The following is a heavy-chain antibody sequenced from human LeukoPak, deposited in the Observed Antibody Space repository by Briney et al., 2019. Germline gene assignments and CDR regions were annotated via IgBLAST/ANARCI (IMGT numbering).Heavy chain of an antibody. J-gene: IGHJ4*02. D-gene: IGHD6-13*01. Sequence: SETLSLTCAVSGGSISSSHWWSWVRQPPGKGLEWIGEIYHSGSTNYNPSLKSRVTISVDKSKNQFSLKLSSVTAADTAVYYCARERGSSSYFYFDYWGQGTLVTVSS. CDR1: GGSISSSHW. CDR2: IYHSGST. CDR3: ARERGSSSYFYFDY. V-gene: IGHV4-4*02.